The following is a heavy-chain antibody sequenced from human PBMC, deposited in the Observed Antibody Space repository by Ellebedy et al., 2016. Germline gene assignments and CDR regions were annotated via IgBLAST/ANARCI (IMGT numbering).Heavy chain of an antibody. CDR1: GFTFNSYG. CDR3: AKDPLYYDFWSGYYDY. D-gene: IGHD3-3*01. CDR2: ISYDGSNK. Sequence: GESLKISXAASGFTFNSYGMHWVRQAPGKGLEWVAVISYDGSNKYYADSVKGRFTISRDNSKNTLYLQMNSLRAEDTAVYYCAKDPLYYDFWSGYYDYWGQGTLVTVSS. V-gene: IGHV3-30*18. J-gene: IGHJ4*02.